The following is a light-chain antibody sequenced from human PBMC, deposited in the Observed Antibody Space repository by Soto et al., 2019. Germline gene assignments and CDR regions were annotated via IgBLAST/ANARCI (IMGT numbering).Light chain of an antibody. CDR2: DVN. CDR3: SSYAGSSNV. J-gene: IGLJ1*01. Sequence: QSALTQPRSVSGSPGQSVTISCTGTSSDVGGFNSVSWYQQHPGKAPKLMIYDVNKRPSGVPDRFSGSKSGNTASLTVSGLQAEDEADYYCSSYAGSSNVFGTGTKVTVL. V-gene: IGLV2-11*01. CDR1: SSDVGGFNS.